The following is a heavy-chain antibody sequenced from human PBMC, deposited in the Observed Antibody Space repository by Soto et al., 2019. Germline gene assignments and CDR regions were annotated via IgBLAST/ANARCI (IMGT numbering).Heavy chain of an antibody. Sequence: QVQLVQSGAEVKKPGSSVKVSCKASGGTFSSYAISWVRQAPGQGLEWMGGIIPIFGTANYAQKFQGRVTITANESTSTAYMEQSSLISEDKAVYYCARDCGGGYGMDVWGQGTTVTVSS. CDR3: ARDCGGGYGMDV. CDR1: GGTFSSYA. D-gene: IGHD2-21*01. CDR2: IIPIFGTA. V-gene: IGHV1-69*12. J-gene: IGHJ6*02.